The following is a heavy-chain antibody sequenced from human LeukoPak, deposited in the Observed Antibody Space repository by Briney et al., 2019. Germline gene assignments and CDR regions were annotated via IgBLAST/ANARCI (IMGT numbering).Heavy chain of an antibody. J-gene: IGHJ5*02. V-gene: IGHV1-8*01. CDR2: MNPNSGNT. D-gene: IGHD3-10*01. Sequence: ASVKVSCKTSGYTFTSYDINWVRQATGQGLEWMGWMNPNSGNTGYAQEFQGRVTMTRNTSIRTAYMELSSLRSEDAAVYYCARGRSAYYGSSNWFDPWGQGTLVTVSS. CDR1: GYTFTSYD. CDR3: ARGRSAYYGSSNWFDP.